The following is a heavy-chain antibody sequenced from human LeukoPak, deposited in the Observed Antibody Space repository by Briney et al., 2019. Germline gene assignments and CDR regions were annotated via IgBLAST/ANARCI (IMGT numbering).Heavy chain of an antibody. V-gene: IGHV5-10-1*01. D-gene: IGHD3-9*01. CDR2: IGPSDSYT. Sequence: GESLRISCKGSGYSFTSYWISWVRQIPGKGLEWMGRIGPSDSYTNYSPSFQGHVTISADKSISTAYLQWSSLEASDTAMYYCARRHYDISTGYPFDYWGQGTLVTVSS. CDR3: ARRHYDISTGYPFDY. CDR1: GYSFTSYW. J-gene: IGHJ4*02.